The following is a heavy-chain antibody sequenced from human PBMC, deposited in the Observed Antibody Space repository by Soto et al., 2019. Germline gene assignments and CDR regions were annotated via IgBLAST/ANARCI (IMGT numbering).Heavy chain of an antibody. D-gene: IGHD6-13*01. V-gene: IGHV1-46*01. CDR3: ARDLAAADY. J-gene: IGHJ4*02. CDR2: INPTGGST. Sequence: QVQLVQSGAEVKKPGASVKVSCKAPGYTFTNYYIHWVRQAPGQGLEWMGIINPTGGSTNYAQKFQGRVTLTMDTSTSTVYMELSSLRFEDTAVYYCARDLAAADYWGQGTLVTVSS. CDR1: GYTFTNYY.